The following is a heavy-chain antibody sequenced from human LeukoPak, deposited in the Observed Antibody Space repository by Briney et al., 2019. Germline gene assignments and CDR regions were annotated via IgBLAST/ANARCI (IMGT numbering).Heavy chain of an antibody. CDR2: INPNSGGT. D-gene: IGHD2-2*02. CDR1: GYTFTGHY. Sequence: ASVKVSCKASGYTFTGHYMHWVRQAPGQGLEWMGWINPNSGGTNYAQKFQGRVTMTRDTSISTAYMELRRLRSDDTAVYYCAIVDIVVVPAAIGDWYFDLWGRGTLVTVSS. J-gene: IGHJ2*01. V-gene: IGHV1-2*02. CDR3: AIVDIVVVPAAIGDWYFDL.